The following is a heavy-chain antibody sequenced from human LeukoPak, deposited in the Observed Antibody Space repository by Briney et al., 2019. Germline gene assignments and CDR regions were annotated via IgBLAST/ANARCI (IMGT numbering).Heavy chain of an antibody. V-gene: IGHV3-30*04. Sequence: PGGSLRLSCAASGFTFSSYAMHWVRQAPGKGLEWVAVISYDGSNKYYADSVKGRFTISRDNAKNTLYLQMNSLRAEGTAVYYCARDTDTVTTILDYWGQGTLVTVSS. CDR3: ARDTDTVTTILDY. D-gene: IGHD4-17*01. J-gene: IGHJ4*02. CDR2: ISYDGSNK. CDR1: GFTFSSYA.